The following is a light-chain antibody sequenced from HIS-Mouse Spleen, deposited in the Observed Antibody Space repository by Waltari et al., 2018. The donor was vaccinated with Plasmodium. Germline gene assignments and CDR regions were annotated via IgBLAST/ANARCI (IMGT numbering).Light chain of an antibody. V-gene: IGLV3-10*01. CDR3: YSTDSSGNHRV. CDR2: EDS. Sequence: SYELTQPPSVSVSPGQTARITCSGDALTKKYASWYQQKSGQAPVLVIYEDSKRPSGLPERFSGSSSGTMATLTISGAQVEDEADYYCYSTDSSGNHRVFGGGTKLTVL. CDR1: ALTKKY. J-gene: IGLJ3*02.